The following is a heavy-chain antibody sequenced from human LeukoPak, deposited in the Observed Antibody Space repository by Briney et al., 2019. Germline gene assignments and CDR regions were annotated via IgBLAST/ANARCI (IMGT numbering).Heavy chain of an antibody. J-gene: IGHJ4*02. Sequence: AGGSLRLSCAASGFTFSSYAMHWVRQAPGKGLEWIGSIYHSGSTYYNPSLKSRVTISVDTSKNQFSLKLSSVTAADTAVYYCARAVFWSGYYIPYFDYWGQGTLVTVSS. CDR1: GFTFSSYA. CDR2: IYHSGST. CDR3: ARAVFWSGYYIPYFDY. V-gene: IGHV4-38-2*01. D-gene: IGHD3-3*01.